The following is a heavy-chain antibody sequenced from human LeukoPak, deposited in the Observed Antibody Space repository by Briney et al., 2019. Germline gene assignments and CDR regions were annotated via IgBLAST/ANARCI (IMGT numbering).Heavy chain of an antibody. J-gene: IGHJ4*02. V-gene: IGHV3-23*01. D-gene: IGHD6-19*01. Sequence: GGSLRLSCAASGFTFSSYAMSWVRQAPGKGLEWVSAISGSGGSTYYADSVKGRFTISRDNAKNTLYLQMNSLRAEDTAVYYCARSWVADHFDYWGQGTLVTVSS. CDR2: ISGSGGST. CDR1: GFTFSSYA. CDR3: ARSWVADHFDY.